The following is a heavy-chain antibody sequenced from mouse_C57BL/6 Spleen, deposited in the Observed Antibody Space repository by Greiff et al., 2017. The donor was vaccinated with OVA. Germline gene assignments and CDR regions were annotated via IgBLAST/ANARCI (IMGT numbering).Heavy chain of an antibody. J-gene: IGHJ2*01. V-gene: IGHV5-16*01. Sequence: EVKLVESEGGLVQPGSSMKLSCTASGFTFSDYYMAWVRQVPEKGLEWVANINYDGSSTYYLDSLKSRFIISRDNAKNILYLQMSSLKSEDTATYYCARDETGGFDYWGQGTTLTVSS. CDR1: GFTFSDYY. CDR3: ARDETGGFDY. CDR2: INYDGSST. D-gene: IGHD4-1*01.